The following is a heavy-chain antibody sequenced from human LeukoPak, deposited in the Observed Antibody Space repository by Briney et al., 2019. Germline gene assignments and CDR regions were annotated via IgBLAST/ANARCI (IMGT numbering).Heavy chain of an antibody. V-gene: IGHV6-1*01. Sequence: SQTLSLTCAISGDSVSRNSAAWNWIRQSPSRGLEWLGRTYYKSKWYIDYAVSVKSRITINPDTSKNQFSLHLNSVTPEDTAVYYCARRLTQYDCFDPWGQGILVTVSS. D-gene: IGHD2-2*01. CDR1: GDSVSRNSAA. J-gene: IGHJ5*02. CDR2: TYYKSKWYI. CDR3: ARRLTQYDCFDP.